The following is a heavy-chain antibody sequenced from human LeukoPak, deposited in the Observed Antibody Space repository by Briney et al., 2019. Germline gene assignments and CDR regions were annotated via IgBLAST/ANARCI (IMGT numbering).Heavy chain of an antibody. CDR3: ARRNRWQAYYMDV. V-gene: IGHV4-39*01. Sequence: SETLSLTCTVSGGSISSSSYYWGWIRQPPGKGLEWIGSIYYSGSTYYNPSLKSRVTISVDTSKNQFSLKLSSVTAADTAVYYCARRNRWQAYYMDVWGKGTTVTVSS. CDR1: GGSISSSSYY. CDR2: IYYSGST. D-gene: IGHD5-24*01. J-gene: IGHJ6*03.